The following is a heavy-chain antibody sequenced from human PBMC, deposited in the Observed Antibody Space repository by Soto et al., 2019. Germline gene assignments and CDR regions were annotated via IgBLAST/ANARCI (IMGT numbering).Heavy chain of an antibody. CDR3: ARVPLRFLEWFNDYYGMDV. V-gene: IGHV3-74*01. D-gene: IGHD3-3*01. Sequence: PGGSLRLSCAASGFTFSSYWMHWVRQAPGKGLVWVSRINSDGSSTSYADSVKGRFTISRDNAKNTLYLQMNSLRAEDTAVYYCARVPLRFLEWFNDYYGMDVWGQGTMVTVS. CDR2: INSDGSST. CDR1: GFTFSSYW. J-gene: IGHJ6*02.